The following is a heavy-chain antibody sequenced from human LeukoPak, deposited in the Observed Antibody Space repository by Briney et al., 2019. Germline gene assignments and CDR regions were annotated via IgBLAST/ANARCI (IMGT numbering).Heavy chain of an antibody. Sequence: SETLSLTCAVYGGSFSGYYWSWIRQPPGKGLEWIGEINHSGSTNYNPSLKSRVTISVDTSKNQFSLKLSSVTAADTAVYYCAGWILTGYYRPSGFDYWGQGTLVTVSS. CDR2: INHSGST. V-gene: IGHV4-34*01. J-gene: IGHJ4*02. D-gene: IGHD3-9*01. CDR3: AGWILTGYYRPSGFDY. CDR1: GGSFSGYY.